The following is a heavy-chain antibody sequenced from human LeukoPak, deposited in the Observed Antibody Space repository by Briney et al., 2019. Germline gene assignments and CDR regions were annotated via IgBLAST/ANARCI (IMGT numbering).Heavy chain of an antibody. CDR2: IYYSGST. Sequence: SETLSLTCTVSGGSISSGDYYWSWIRQPPGKGLEWIGYIYYSGSTNYNPSLKSRVTISVDTSKNQFSLKLSSVTAADTAVYYCARDSQTTVLTALSLWGQGTLVTVSA. CDR1: GGSISSGDYY. V-gene: IGHV4-30-4*01. J-gene: IGHJ4*02. CDR3: ARDSQTTVLTALSL. D-gene: IGHD4-23*01.